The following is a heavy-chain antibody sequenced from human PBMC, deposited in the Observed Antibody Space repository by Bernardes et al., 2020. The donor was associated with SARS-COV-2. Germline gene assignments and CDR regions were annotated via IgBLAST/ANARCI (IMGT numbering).Heavy chain of an antibody. Sequence: SETLSLTCTVSGGSISSGGYYWSWIRQHPGKGLEWIGYIYYSGSTYYNPSLKSRVTISVDTSKNQFSLKLSSVTAADTAVYYCARERIVVVPAAIPYYYGMDVWGQGTTVTVSS. CDR2: IYYSGST. CDR1: GGSISSGGYY. D-gene: IGHD2-2*02. CDR3: ARERIVVVPAAIPYYYGMDV. V-gene: IGHV4-31*03. J-gene: IGHJ6*02.